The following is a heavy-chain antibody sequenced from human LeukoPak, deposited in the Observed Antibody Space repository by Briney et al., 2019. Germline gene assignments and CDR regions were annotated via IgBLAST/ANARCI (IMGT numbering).Heavy chain of an antibody. J-gene: IGHJ5*02. CDR3: ARDRVAAAGPNWFDP. Sequence: PSETLSLTCTVSGGSISSYYWSWIRQPAGKGLEWIGYIYYSGSTNYNPSLKSRVTISVDTSKNQFSLKLSSVTAADTAVYYCARDRVAAAGPNWFDPWGQGTLVTVSS. CDR2: IYYSGST. V-gene: IGHV4-59*12. D-gene: IGHD6-13*01. CDR1: GGSISSYY.